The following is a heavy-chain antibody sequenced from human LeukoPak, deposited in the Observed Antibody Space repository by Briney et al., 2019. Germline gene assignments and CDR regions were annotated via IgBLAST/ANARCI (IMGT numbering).Heavy chain of an antibody. D-gene: IGHD3-3*01. CDR1: GYTFTSYY. V-gene: IGHV1-46*01. Sequence: ASVKVSCKASGYTFTSYYMHWVRQAPGQGLEWMGIINPSGGSTSYAQKFQGRVTMTRDTSTSTVYMELSSLRSEDTAVYYCARDRGPYDFWSGYYLNWFDPWGQGTLVTVSS. CDR3: ARDRGPYDFWSGYYLNWFDP. J-gene: IGHJ5*02. CDR2: INPSGGST.